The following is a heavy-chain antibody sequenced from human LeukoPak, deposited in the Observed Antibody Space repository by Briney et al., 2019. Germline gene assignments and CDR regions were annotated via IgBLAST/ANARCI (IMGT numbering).Heavy chain of an antibody. Sequence: GGSLRLSCAASGFTFSSYSMNWVRQAPGKGLEWVAVISYDGSNKYYADSVKGRFTISRDNSKNTLYLQMNSLRAEDTAVYYCAKGVAVAVIDYWGQGTLVTVSS. CDR3: AKGVAVAVIDY. J-gene: IGHJ4*02. CDR2: ISYDGSNK. CDR1: GFTFSSYS. D-gene: IGHD6-19*01. V-gene: IGHV3-30*18.